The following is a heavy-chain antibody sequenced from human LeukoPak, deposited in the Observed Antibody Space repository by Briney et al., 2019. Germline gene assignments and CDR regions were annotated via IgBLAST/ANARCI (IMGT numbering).Heavy chain of an antibody. CDR3: ARGKVGSSWFYYYYYMDV. D-gene: IGHD6-13*01. CDR2: IYSSGST. V-gene: IGHV4-39*07. J-gene: IGHJ6*03. CDR1: GASISGSNYY. Sequence: PSETLSLTCAVSGASISGSNYYWGWIRQPPGKGLEWIGNIYSSGSTYYNASLQSRVTISVDTSKNQFSLKLSSVTAADTAVYYCARGKVGSSWFYYYYYMDVWGKGTTVTVSS.